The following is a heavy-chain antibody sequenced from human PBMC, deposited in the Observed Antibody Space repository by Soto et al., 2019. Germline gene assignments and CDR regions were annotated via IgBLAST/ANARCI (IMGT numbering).Heavy chain of an antibody. CDR2: IYHSGST. Sequence: QLQLQESGSGLVKPSQTLSLTCAVSGGSISSGGSSWTWIRQPPGKGLEWIGYIYHSGSTYYNPSLKSRVTRSLDRSKNPFSLRLSSVTAADTAVYYCARGAVVNFDSWGQGTLVTVSS. D-gene: IGHD3-22*01. V-gene: IGHV4-30-2*01. J-gene: IGHJ4*02. CDR3: ARGAVVNFDS. CDR1: GGSISSGGSS.